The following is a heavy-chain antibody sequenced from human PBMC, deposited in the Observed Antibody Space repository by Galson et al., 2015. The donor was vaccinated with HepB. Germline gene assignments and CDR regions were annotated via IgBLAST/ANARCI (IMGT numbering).Heavy chain of an antibody. CDR2: FDPEDGET. CDR1: GYTLTELS. D-gene: IGHD3-22*01. J-gene: IGHJ4*02. CDR3: ATDLVYYDSSGYYHNLDY. Sequence: SVKVSCKVSGYTLTELSMHWVRQAPGKGLEWMGGFDPEDGETIYAQKFQGRVTMTEDTSTDTAYMELSSLRSEDTAVYYCATDLVYYDSSGYYHNLDYWGQGTLVTVSS. V-gene: IGHV1-24*01.